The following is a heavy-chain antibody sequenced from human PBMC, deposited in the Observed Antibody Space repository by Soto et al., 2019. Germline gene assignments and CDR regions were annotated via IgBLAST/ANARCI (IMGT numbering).Heavy chain of an antibody. D-gene: IGHD6-19*01. J-gene: IGHJ4*02. V-gene: IGHV4-30-2*01. CDR1: GGSISRGGYS. CDR2: IYHSGST. Sequence: SETLSLTCAVSGGSISRGGYSWSWIRQPPGKGLEWIGYIYHSGSTYYNPSLKSRVTISVDKSKNQFSLKLTSVTAADTAVYYCARDRAVAGSDYWGQGTLVTVSS. CDR3: ARDRAVAGSDY.